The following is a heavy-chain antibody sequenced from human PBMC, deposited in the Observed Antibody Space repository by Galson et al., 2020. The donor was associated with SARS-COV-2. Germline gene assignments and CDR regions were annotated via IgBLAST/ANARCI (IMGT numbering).Heavy chain of an antibody. CDR2: INHSGST. CDR1: GGSLSGYH. CDR3: AREDRGSSSVGFDY. V-gene: IGHV4-34*01. Sequence: SETLSLTCAVYGGSLSGYHWNWIRQPPGKGLEWIGEINHSGSTNYNPSLKSRVTISVDTSKNQFSLKLSSVTAADTAVFYCAREDRGSSSVGFDYWGQGTLVTVSS. J-gene: IGHJ4*02. D-gene: IGHD2-2*01.